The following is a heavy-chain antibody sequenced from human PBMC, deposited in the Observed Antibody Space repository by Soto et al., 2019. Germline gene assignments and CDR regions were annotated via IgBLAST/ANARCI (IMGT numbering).Heavy chain of an antibody. D-gene: IGHD3-10*01. J-gene: IGHJ4*02. CDR1: GGSIVSTSW. CDR2: IHHNRST. Sequence: SETLSLTCAVSGGSIVSTSWWSWVRQSPGKGLELIGEIHHNRSTNYNPSLKSRVIISVDKSKNQFSLRVNSMTAADTAVYYCARHNYGSGSTYFDYWGQGTLVTVSS. V-gene: IGHV4-4*02. CDR3: ARHNYGSGSTYFDY.